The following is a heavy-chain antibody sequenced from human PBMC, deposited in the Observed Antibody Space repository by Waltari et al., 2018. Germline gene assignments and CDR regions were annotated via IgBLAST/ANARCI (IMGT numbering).Heavy chain of an antibody. D-gene: IGHD6-19*01. CDR3: ARERGGWYKDAPDYDWFDP. V-gene: IGHV4-38-2*02. J-gene: IGHJ5*02. CDR2: IYHSGST. CDR1: GYSISSGYY. Sequence: QVQLQESGPGLVKPSETLSLTCAVSGYSISSGYYWGWIRQPPGKGLEWIGSIYHSGSTYNNPALKSRVTISVDTSKNQFSLKLSSVTAADTAVYYCARERGGWYKDAPDYDWFDPWGQGTLVTVSS.